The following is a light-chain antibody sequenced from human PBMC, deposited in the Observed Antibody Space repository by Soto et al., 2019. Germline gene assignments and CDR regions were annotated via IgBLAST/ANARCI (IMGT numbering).Light chain of an antibody. J-gene: IGKJ1*01. V-gene: IGKV1-5*01. CDR1: QTISSW. CDR3: QQYNNYWT. Sequence: DIQMTQSASTLSGSVGDRFTITCRASQTISSWLAWYQQKPGKAPKLLIYDASSLESGVPSRFSGSGSATEFTLTISSLQPDDFATYYCQQYNNYWTFGQGTKV. CDR2: DAS.